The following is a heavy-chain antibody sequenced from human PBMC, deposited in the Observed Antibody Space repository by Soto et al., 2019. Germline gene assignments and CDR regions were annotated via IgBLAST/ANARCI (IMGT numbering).Heavy chain of an antibody. CDR1: GYTFTSYD. D-gene: IGHD3-3*01. CDR2: MNPNSGNT. CDR3: ARAYYDFWSGYYTVYYYYYMDV. Sequence: ASVEVSCKASGYTFTSYDISWVRQATGQGLEWMGWMNPNSGNTGYAQKFQGRVTMTRNTSISTAYMELSSLRSEDTAVYYCARAYYDFWSGYYTVYYYYYMDVWGKGTTVTVS. V-gene: IGHV1-8*01. J-gene: IGHJ6*03.